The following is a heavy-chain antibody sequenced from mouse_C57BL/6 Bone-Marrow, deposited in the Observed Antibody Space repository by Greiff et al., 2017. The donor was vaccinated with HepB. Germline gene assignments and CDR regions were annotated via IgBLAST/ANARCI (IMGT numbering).Heavy chain of an antibody. Sequence: QVQLKQPGAELVKPGASVKLSCKASGYTFTSYWMHWVKQRPGQGLEWIGMIHPNSGSTNYNEKFKSKATLTVDKSSSTAYMQLSSLTSEDSAVYYCAETAQVTGFDYWGQGTTLTVSS. CDR1: GYTFTSYW. D-gene: IGHD3-2*02. J-gene: IGHJ2*01. V-gene: IGHV1-64*01. CDR2: IHPNSGST. CDR3: AETAQVTGFDY.